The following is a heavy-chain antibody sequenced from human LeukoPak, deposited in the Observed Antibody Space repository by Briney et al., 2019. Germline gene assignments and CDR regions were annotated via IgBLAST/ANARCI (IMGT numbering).Heavy chain of an antibody. CDR3: ATKTAFDY. Sequence: LPGGSLRLSCAASGFTFSSYGMSWVRQAPGKGLEWVSTIIISGSSTYYADSVKGRFTISRDNSKNTLYLQMSSLRAEDTAVYFCATKTAFDYWGQGTLVTVSS. CDR2: IIISGSST. V-gene: IGHV3-23*01. D-gene: IGHD5-18*01. J-gene: IGHJ4*02. CDR1: GFTFSSYG.